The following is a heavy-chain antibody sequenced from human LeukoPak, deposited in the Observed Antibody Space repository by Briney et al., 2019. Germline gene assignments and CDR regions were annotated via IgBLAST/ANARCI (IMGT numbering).Heavy chain of an antibody. D-gene: IGHD1-26*01. Sequence: GGSLRLSCAASGFTFSSYGFHWVRQAPGKGLECVAFISHDGLEEKIADSVKGRFTISRDNSKNTLSLQMSSLRAEDTAVYYCAKSATVGIKAPFDCWGQGALVTVSS. CDR3: AKSATVGIKAPFDC. CDR2: ISHDGLEE. J-gene: IGHJ4*02. V-gene: IGHV3-30*02. CDR1: GFTFSSYG.